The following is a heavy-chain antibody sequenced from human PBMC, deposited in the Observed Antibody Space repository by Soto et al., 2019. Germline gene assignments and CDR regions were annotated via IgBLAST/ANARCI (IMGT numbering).Heavy chain of an antibody. CDR2: SAYTWST. V-gene: IGHV4-59*01. CDR1: GGSISNYH. CDR3: ARVAADAYWSGYDDY. Sequence: QEQLQESGPRLVKPSETLSLTCSVSGGSISNYHWSWIRQPPGKGLEWIGYSAYTWSTNYSPAQTSRVTMLLATSKKQFSLNLSSVTVADTAVYYCARVAADAYWSGYDDYWGQGTLVTVSS. D-gene: IGHD3-3*01. J-gene: IGHJ4*02.